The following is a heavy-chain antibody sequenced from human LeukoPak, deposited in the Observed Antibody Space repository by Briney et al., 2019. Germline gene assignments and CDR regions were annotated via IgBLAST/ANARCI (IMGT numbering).Heavy chain of an antibody. J-gene: IGHJ3*02. CDR2: ISSSGSTI. D-gene: IGHD3-10*01. V-gene: IGHV3-48*03. Sequence: GGSLRLSCAASGFIFSSYEMNWVRQAPGKGVEWVSYISSSGSTIYDADSEKGRFTISRDNAKNSLYLQMNSRRAEDTAVDYCATSGSDAFDIWGQGTMVTVSS. CDR3: ATSGSDAFDI. CDR1: GFIFSSYE.